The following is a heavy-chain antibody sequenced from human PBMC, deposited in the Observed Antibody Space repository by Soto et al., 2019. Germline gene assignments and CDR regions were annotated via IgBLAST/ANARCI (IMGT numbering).Heavy chain of an antibody. Sequence: QVQLVQSGAEEKKPGASVKVSCKASGYTFTSYAMHWVRQAPGQRLEWMGWINAGNGNTKYSQKFQGRVTITRATSASTAYMELSSLRSEDTAVYYCARSIVVVTALDYWCQGTLVTVSS. CDR1: GYTFTSYA. V-gene: IGHV1-3*05. D-gene: IGHD2-21*02. CDR2: INAGNGNT. CDR3: ARSIVVVTALDY. J-gene: IGHJ4*02.